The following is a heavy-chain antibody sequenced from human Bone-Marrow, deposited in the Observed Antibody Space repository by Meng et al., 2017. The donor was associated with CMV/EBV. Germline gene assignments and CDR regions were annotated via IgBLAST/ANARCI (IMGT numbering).Heavy chain of an antibody. CDR2: MSYDGKNR. V-gene: IGHV3-30*03. D-gene: IGHD3-16*01. J-gene: IGHJ6*02. CDR1: GFTFSRYG. CDR3: ARDVWRAPPLSQDTPTFVLYYHYYGLDV. Sequence: GESLKISCAASGFTFSRYGMHWVRQTPGKGLEWVAVMSYDGKNRYHADSVKGRFTISRDNSKNTLYLQMNSLRAEDTAVYYCARDVWRAPPLSQDTPTFVLYYHYYGLDVWGQGTTVTVSS.